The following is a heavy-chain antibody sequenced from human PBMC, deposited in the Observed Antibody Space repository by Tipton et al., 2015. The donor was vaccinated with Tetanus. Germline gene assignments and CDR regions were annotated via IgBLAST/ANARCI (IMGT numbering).Heavy chain of an antibody. J-gene: IGHJ4*02. D-gene: IGHD6-25*01. CDR1: GFTFSSYS. Sequence: SLRLSCAASGFTFSSYSMTWVRQSPGKGLEWVSAISASGDSTYYADFVKGRFTISRDNAKNSLYLQMNNLRAEDTAVYFCASGSALDYWGQGTLVTVSS. CDR2: ISASGDST. V-gene: IGHV3-23*01. CDR3: ASGSALDY.